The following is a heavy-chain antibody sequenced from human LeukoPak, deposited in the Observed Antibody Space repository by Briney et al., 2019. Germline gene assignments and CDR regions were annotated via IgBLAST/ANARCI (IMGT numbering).Heavy chain of an antibody. J-gene: IGHJ4*02. V-gene: IGHV1-69*13. D-gene: IGHD2-21*01. CDR3: ARVGAYCGGDCYSFDY. CDR2: IIPIFGTA. Sequence: ASVKVSCKASGYTFTSYGISWVRQAPGQGLEWMGGIIPIFGTANYAQKFQGRVTITADESTSTAYMELSSLRSEDTAVYYCARVGAYCGGDCYSFDYWGQGTLVTVSS. CDR1: GYTFTSYG.